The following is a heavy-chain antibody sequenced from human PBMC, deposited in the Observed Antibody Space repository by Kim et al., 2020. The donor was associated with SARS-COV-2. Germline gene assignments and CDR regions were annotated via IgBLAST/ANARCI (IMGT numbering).Heavy chain of an antibody. V-gene: IGHV4-31*03. CDR1: GTSISSGGYY. Sequence: SETLSLTCTVSGTSISSGGYYCSWIRQHPEKGLEWIGYIHYSGDTYCNPSLKSRATVSQDTSKNQFSLNLRSVTAADTAVYYCARLLAARPEEDYWGQGTLVTVSS. CDR3: ARLLAARPEEDY. D-gene: IGHD6-6*01. J-gene: IGHJ4*02. CDR2: IHYSGDT.